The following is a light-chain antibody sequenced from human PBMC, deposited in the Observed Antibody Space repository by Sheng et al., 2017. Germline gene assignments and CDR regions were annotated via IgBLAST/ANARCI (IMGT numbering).Light chain of an antibody. CDR2: LEGSGSY. J-gene: IGLJ3*02. V-gene: IGLV4-60*03. Sequence: QLVLTQSSSASASLGSSVKLTCTLSSGHSSYIIAWHQQQPGKAPRFLMKLEGSGSYNKGTRVPDRFSGSSSGADRYLTISNLQSEDEADYYCETWDRNTRVFGGGTKLTVL. CDR1: SGHSSYI. CDR3: ETWDRNTRV.